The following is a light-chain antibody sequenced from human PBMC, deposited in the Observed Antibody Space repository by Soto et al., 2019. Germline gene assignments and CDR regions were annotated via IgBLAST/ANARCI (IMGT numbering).Light chain of an antibody. J-gene: IGKJ5*01. CDR1: QSISSW. V-gene: IGKV1-39*01. CDR2: AAS. Sequence: DIQMAQSPSTLSASVGDRVTITCRASQSISSWLAWYRQKPGKAPKLLIYAASSLQSGVPSRFSGSGSGTDFTLTISSLQPEDFATYYCQQSFSTPTFGQGTRLEIK. CDR3: QQSFSTPT.